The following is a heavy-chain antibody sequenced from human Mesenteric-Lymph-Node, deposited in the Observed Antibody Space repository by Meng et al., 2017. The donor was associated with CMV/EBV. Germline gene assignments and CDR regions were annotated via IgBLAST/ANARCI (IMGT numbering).Heavy chain of an antibody. Sequence: GESLKISCVASGFTFSSYWMSWVRQAPGKGLEWVANIKQDGSEKYYVDSVKGRFTISRDNAKNSLYLQMNSLRAEDTAVYYCARDLARRSWYGDDAFDIWGQGTMVTVSS. D-gene: IGHD6-13*01. CDR1: GFTFSSYW. J-gene: IGHJ3*02. CDR2: IKQDGSEK. V-gene: IGHV3-7*01. CDR3: ARDLARRSWYGDDAFDI.